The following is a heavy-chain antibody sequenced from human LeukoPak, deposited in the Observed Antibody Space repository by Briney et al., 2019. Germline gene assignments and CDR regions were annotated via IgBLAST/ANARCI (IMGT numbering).Heavy chain of an antibody. D-gene: IGHD2-2*01. Sequence: PAGGSLRLSCAASGFTFDDYAMHWVRHAPGKGLEWVSGISWNSGSIGYADSVKGRFTISRDNAKNSLYLQMNSLRAEDTALYYCARELGYCSGTSCYPLDYWGQGTLVTVSS. CDR3: ARELGYCSGTSCYPLDY. CDR2: ISWNSGSI. J-gene: IGHJ4*02. V-gene: IGHV3-9*01. CDR1: GFTFDDYA.